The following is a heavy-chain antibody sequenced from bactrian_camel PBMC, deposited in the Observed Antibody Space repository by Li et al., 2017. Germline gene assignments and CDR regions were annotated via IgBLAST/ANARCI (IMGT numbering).Heavy chain of an antibody. CDR2: IDSDGNI. J-gene: IGHJ4*01. V-gene: IGHV3S53*01. Sequence: HVQLVESGGGSVQARGSLRLSCAASGDIYRRNCMGWFRRQAPGEKREGVAAIDSDGNIAYADSVKGRFTVSKDNAKNTVNLQMEGLKPEDTAMYYCALRMGKCWQYWATGAGFSYWGKRTQVTVSS. D-gene: IGHD7*01. CDR3: ALRMGKCWQYWATGAGFSY. CDR1: GDIYRRNC.